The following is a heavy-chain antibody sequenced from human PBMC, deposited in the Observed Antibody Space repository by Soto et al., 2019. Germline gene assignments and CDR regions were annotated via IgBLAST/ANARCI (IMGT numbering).Heavy chain of an antibody. CDR2: INDSGNI. D-gene: IGHD3-10*01. CDR1: GGSFSGYQ. V-gene: IGHV4-34*01. Sequence: QVQLQQWGAGLLKASETLSLTCAVYGGSFSGYQWSWIRQTPGKGLEWIGEINDSGNINYNPSLKSRVTILVDTAKKQISLKLSSETAADTAVYYCARGLILWFGELSRRGGYYYYMDVWGKGTTVTVSS. CDR3: ARGLILWFGELSRRGGYYYYMDV. J-gene: IGHJ6*03.